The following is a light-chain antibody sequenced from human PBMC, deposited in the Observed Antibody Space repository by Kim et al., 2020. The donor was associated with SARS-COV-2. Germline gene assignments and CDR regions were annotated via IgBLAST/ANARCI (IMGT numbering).Light chain of an antibody. CDR1: SSNIGSNT. J-gene: IGLJ3*02. CDR2: SND. V-gene: IGLV1-44*01. CDR3: AAWDDSLNGPV. Sequence: QSVLTQPHSASGTPGQRVTISCSGNSSNIGSNTVNWYQQLPGTAPKLLIYSNDQRPSGVPDRFSGSKSGTSASLAISGLQSEDEADYYCAAWDDSLNGPVFGGGTKLTVL.